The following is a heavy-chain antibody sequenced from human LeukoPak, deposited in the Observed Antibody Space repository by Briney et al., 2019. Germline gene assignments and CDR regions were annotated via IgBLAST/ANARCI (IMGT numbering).Heavy chain of an antibody. CDR1: GGSISSYY. V-gene: IGHV4-59*08. J-gene: IGHJ6*02. Sequence: SETLSLTCTVSGGSISSYYWSWIRQPPGEGLEWIGYIYYSGSTIYNPSLKSRLTISVDTSKNQFSLKLSSVTAADTALYYCARTTGNLLRMDVWGQGTTVTVPS. CDR3: ARTTGNLLRMDV. D-gene: IGHD4-11*01. CDR2: IYYSGST.